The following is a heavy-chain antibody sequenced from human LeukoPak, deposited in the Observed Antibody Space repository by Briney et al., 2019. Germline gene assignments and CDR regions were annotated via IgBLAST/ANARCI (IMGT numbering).Heavy chain of an antibody. Sequence: GGSLRLSCAVSGFIFSSFAMSWVRQAPGKGLEWVSGIDGDGGNTWNADSVKGRFTISRDNSKNTLYLQMNSLRAEDTAVYYCAREVTGTTPWFDPWGQGTLVTVSS. V-gene: IGHV3-23*01. CDR1: GFIFSSFA. CDR2: IDGDGGNT. J-gene: IGHJ5*02. CDR3: AREVTGTTPWFDP. D-gene: IGHD1-7*01.